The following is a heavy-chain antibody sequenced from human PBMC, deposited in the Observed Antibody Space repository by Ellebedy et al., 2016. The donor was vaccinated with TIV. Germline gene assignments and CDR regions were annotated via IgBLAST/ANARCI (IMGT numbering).Heavy chain of an antibody. CDR1: GYSFTSYW. D-gene: IGHD2-2*02. Sequence: KVSXXGSGYSFTSYWIGWVRQMPGKGLEWMGIIYPGDSDTRYSPSFQGQVTISADKSISTAYLQWSSLKASDTAMYYCARHSIPFDYWGQGTLVTVSS. J-gene: IGHJ4*02. V-gene: IGHV5-51*01. CDR3: ARHSIPFDY. CDR2: IYPGDSDT.